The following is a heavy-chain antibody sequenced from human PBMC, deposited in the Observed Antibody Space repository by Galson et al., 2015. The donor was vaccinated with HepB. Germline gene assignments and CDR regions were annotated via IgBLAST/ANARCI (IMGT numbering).Heavy chain of an antibody. Sequence: SVKVSCKASGGTFSSYAISWVRQAPGQGLEWMGRIIPILGIANYAQKFQGRVTVTADKSTSTAYMELSSLRSEDTTVYYCARDESFVISGWGQGTLVTVSS. D-gene: IGHD2/OR15-2a*01. CDR2: IIPILGIA. CDR3: ARDESFVISG. CDR1: GGTFSSYA. V-gene: IGHV1-69*04. J-gene: IGHJ4*02.